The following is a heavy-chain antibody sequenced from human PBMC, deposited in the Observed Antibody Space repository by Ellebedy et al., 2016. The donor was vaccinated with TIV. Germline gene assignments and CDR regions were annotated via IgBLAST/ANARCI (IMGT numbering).Heavy chain of an antibody. Sequence: GESLKISCAASGFSFDSYAMSWVRQAPGKGLEWVSGLSGAGDSAFYADSVKGRFTISRDNAKNSLYLQMNSLRAEDTAVYYCARGRSFNWGQGTLVTVSS. CDR1: GFSFDSYA. CDR3: ARGRSFN. D-gene: IGHD3-10*01. V-gene: IGHV3-23*01. CDR2: LSGAGDSA. J-gene: IGHJ4*02.